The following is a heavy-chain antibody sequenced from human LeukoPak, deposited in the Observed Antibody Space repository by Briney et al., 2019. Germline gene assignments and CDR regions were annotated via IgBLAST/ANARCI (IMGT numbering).Heavy chain of an antibody. CDR3: ARTRYSGRYGDYFDY. V-gene: IGHV4-59*08. Sequence: SETLSPTCTVSGGSISSYYWSWIRQPPGKGLEWIGYIYYSGSTNYNPSLKSRVTISVDTSKNQFSLKLSSVTAAETAVYYCARTRYSGRYGDYFDYWGQGTLVTVSS. CDR2: IYYSGST. J-gene: IGHJ4*02. CDR1: GGSISSYY. D-gene: IGHD1-26*01.